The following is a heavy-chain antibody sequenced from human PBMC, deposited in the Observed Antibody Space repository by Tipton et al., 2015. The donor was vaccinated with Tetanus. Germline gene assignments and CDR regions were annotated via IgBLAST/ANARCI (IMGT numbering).Heavy chain of an antibody. CDR3: ARLASYSNHLDA. V-gene: IGHV4-30-4*01. CDR1: GGSFRSGDHY. D-gene: IGHD4-11*01. CDR2: IYYSGNS. Sequence: TLSLTCTVSGGSFRSGDHYWSWIRQPPGKGLEWIGYIYYSGNSDYNSSLKSRVTLSVDTSNNQFSLKLNSVTAADTAVYYCARLASYSNHLDAWGQGALVTVSS. J-gene: IGHJ4*02.